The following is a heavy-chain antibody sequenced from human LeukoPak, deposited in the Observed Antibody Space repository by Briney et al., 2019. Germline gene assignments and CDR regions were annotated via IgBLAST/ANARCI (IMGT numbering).Heavy chain of an antibody. CDR1: GYSITSTSF. D-gene: IGHD6-13*01. CDR2: INHLGSA. J-gene: IGHJ3*02. CDR3: AREGYSSSSLQEPNAFDI. V-gene: IGHV4-38-2*02. Sequence: SSETLSLTCSVSGYSITSTSFWAWIRQTPGKGLEWIGSINHLGSAYYNPSLESRVTISVDTSKNQFSLKLSSVTAADTAVYYCAREGYSSSSLQEPNAFDIWGQGTMVTVSS.